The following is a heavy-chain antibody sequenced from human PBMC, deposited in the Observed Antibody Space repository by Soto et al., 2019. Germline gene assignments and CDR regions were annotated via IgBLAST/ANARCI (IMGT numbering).Heavy chain of an antibody. Sequence: QVQLVQSGAEVKKPGASVKVSCKASGYTFTSYGISWVRQAPGQGLEWMGWISAYNGNTNYAQKLQGRVTMTTDTSTCTAYMELRRLRSDDAAVYYCARAPYCSSKSCYFALRPPSDRCCGMDVWGQGTTVTVSS. J-gene: IGHJ6*02. D-gene: IGHD2-2*01. CDR1: GYTFTSYG. CDR3: ARAPYCSSKSCYFALRPPSDRCCGMDV. CDR2: ISAYNGNT. V-gene: IGHV1-18*04.